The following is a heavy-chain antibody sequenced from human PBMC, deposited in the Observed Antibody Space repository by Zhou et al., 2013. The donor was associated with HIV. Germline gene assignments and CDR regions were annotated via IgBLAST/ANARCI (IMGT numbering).Heavy chain of an antibody. CDR1: GGTFSSYA. D-gene: IGHD2-15*01. J-gene: IGHJ4*02. Sequence: QVQLVQSGAQVKKPGSSVTVSCRPSGGTFSSYAISWVRQAPGQGLEYMGGIIPIFGTANYAQKFQGRVTITADESTSAAYMELSSLRSEDTAVYYCARDRCTGARCYSTGPFDFWGQGTLVTVSS. V-gene: IGHV1-69*12. CDR3: ARDRCTGARCYSTGPFDF. CDR2: IIPIFGTA.